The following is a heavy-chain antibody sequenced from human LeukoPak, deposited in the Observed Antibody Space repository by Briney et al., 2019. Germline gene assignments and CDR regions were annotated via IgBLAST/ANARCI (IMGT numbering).Heavy chain of an antibody. CDR3: AKDLTPGTFSGAILDY. V-gene: IGHV3-30*18. Sequence: GGSLRLSCAASGFTFSSYGMHWVRQAPGKGLEWVAVISYDGSNKYYADSVKGRFTISRDNSKNTLYLQMNSLRAEDTAVYYCAKDLTPGTFSGAILDYWGQGTLVTVSS. CDR1: GFTFSSYG. J-gene: IGHJ4*02. CDR2: ISYDGSNK. D-gene: IGHD1-14*01.